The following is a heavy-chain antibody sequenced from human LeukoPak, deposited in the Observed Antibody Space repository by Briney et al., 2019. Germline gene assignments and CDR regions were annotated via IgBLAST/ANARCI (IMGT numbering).Heavy chain of an antibody. V-gene: IGHV3-53*01. CDR3: AKTRTIFGVVGYMDV. D-gene: IGHD3-3*01. CDR1: GFTVSSND. CDR2: IYSGGST. Sequence: GGSLRLSCAASGFTVSSNDMSWVRQAPGKGLECISVIYSGGSTDYADSVKGRLTISRDNSKNTLYLQMNSLRGEDTAVYYCAKTRTIFGVVGYMDVWGKGTTVTVSS. J-gene: IGHJ6*03.